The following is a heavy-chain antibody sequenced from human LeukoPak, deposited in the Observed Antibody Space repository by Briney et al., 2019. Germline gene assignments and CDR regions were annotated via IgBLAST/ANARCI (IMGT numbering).Heavy chain of an antibody. J-gene: IGHJ4*02. Sequence: GGSLRLSCAASGFTFSSYAMHWVRQAPGKGLEWVSYISSSSSTIYYADSVKGRFTISRDNAKNSLYLQMNSLRAEDTAVYYCASNPQVVPAAIWDNYGGQGTLVTVSS. CDR2: ISSSSSTI. D-gene: IGHD2-2*02. CDR3: ASNPQVVPAAIWDNY. V-gene: IGHV3-48*01. CDR1: GFTFSSYA.